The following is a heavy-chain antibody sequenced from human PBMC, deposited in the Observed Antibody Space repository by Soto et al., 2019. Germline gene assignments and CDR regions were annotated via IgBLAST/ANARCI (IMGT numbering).Heavy chain of an antibody. V-gene: IGHV4-34*01. Sequence: SETLSLTCAVYGGSFSGYYWSWIRQPPGKGLEWIGEINHSGSTNYNPSLKSRVTISVDNSKNTLFLQMTSLRAEDTALYYCAKVPLRPYYFDYWGPGTMVTVSS. CDR2: INHSGST. CDR1: GGSFSGYY. D-gene: IGHD4-17*01. J-gene: IGHJ4*02. CDR3: AKVPLRPYYFDY.